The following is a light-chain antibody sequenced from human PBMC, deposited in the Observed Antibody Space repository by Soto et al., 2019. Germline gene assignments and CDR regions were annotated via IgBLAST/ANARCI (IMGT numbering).Light chain of an antibody. CDR2: GAS. CDR3: QQYNNWPWT. Sequence: EIVMTQSPVTLSVSPGGRATLSCRSSQSISDTLAWYQQKPGQAPSLLIHGASTRAPGFPARFSGSGSGTDFTLTISRLQSEDFAVYYCQQYNNWPWTFGQGTKVEIK. V-gene: IGKV3-15*01. J-gene: IGKJ1*01. CDR1: QSISDT.